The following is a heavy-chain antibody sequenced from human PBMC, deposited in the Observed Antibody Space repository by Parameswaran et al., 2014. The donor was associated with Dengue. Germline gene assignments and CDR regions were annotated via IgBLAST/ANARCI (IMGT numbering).Heavy chain of an antibody. D-gene: IGHD4-11*01. CDR2: IYYSGST. Sequence: WIRQPPGKGLEWIGYIYYSGSTYYNPSLKSRVTISVDTSKNQFSLKLSSVTAADTAVYYCARSDYSIRFDPWGQGTLVTVSS. V-gene: IGHV4-31*02. CDR3: ARSDYSIRFDP. J-gene: IGHJ5*02.